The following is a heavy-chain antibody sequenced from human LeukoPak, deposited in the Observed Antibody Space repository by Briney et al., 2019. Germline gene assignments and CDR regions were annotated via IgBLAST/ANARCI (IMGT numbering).Heavy chain of an antibody. CDR2: IYPGDSET. Sequence: GESLKISCQGSGYSFTNYWIGWVRQMPGKGLEWMGIIYPGDSETRYSPSFQGQVTIAADKSISTAYLQWSSLKASDTAIYYCASPLLGFCSGNDCPFDYWGQGTLVTVSS. CDR3: ASPLLGFCSGNDCPFDY. CDR1: GYSFTNYW. V-gene: IGHV5-51*01. J-gene: IGHJ4*02. D-gene: IGHD2-15*01.